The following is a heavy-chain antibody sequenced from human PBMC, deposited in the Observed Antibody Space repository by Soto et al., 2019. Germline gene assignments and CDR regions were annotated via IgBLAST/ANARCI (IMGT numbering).Heavy chain of an antibody. CDR2: IYYSGST. Sequence: QVQLQESGPGLVKPSETLSLTCTVSGGSVSSGSYYWSWIRQPPGKGLEWIGYIYYSGSTNYNPSLKSRVTISVDTSKNQFSLKLSSVTAADTAVYYCARTIYGWELLQFYYGMDVWGQGTTVTVSS. J-gene: IGHJ6*02. CDR1: GGSVSSGSYY. V-gene: IGHV4-61*01. D-gene: IGHD1-26*01. CDR3: ARTIYGWELLQFYYGMDV.